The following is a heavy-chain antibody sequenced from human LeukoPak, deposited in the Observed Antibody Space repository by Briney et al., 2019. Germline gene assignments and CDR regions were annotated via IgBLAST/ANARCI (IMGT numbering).Heavy chain of an antibody. CDR1: GYSFTTYW. CDR3: ARGGSGWFHNYDY. V-gene: IGHV5-51*01. D-gene: IGHD6-19*01. Sequence: PGESLKISCKGSGYSFTTYWIVWVRQMPGKSLERMGIIYPGDSDTRYSPSFQGQVTISVDKSISTAFLQWSSLKASDTAVYYCARGGSGWFHNYDYWGQGTLVTVSS. J-gene: IGHJ4*02. CDR2: IYPGDSDT.